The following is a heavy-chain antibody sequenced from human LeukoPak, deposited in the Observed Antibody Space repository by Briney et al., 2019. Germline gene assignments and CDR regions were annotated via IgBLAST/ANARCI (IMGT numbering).Heavy chain of an antibody. CDR1: GGSISSSCYY. Sequence: SETLSLTCTVPGGSISSSCYYWGSIRPPPGKGLGWIGHVNYGGSGSTYYNPSLKHRVTISIDTPRSQFSLKLNSVTAADTAVYYCARLPTGYPNWFDPWGEGTLVTVSS. D-gene: IGHD3-9*01. CDR3: ARLPTGYPNWFDP. CDR2: VNYGGSGST. V-gene: IGHV4-39*01. J-gene: IGHJ5*02.